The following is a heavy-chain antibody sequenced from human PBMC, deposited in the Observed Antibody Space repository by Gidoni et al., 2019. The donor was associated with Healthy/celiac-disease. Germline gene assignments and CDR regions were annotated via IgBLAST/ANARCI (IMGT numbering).Heavy chain of an antibody. CDR2: ISWNSGSI. CDR1: GFTFDDYA. D-gene: IGHD6-13*01. V-gene: IGHV3-9*01. CDR3: AKGIKIAAAGTLEL. Sequence: EVQLVESGGGLVQPGRSLRLSCAASGFTFDDYAMHWVRQAPGKGLEWVSGISWNSGSIGYADSVKGRFTISRDNAKNSLYLQMNSLRAEDTALYYCAKGIKIAAAGTLELWGQGTLVTVSS. J-gene: IGHJ4*02.